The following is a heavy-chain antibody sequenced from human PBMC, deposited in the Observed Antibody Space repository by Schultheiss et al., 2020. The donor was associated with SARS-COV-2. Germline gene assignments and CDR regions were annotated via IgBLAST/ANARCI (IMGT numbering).Heavy chain of an antibody. Sequence: SQTLSLTCTVSGGSISSSSYYWGWIRQPPGKGLEWIGSIYYSGSTYYNPSLKSRVTISVDTSKNQFSLKLSSVTAADTAVYYCARQKTGIAARPRGAFDIWGQGTMVT. J-gene: IGHJ3*02. CDR2: IYYSGST. CDR1: GGSISSSSYY. CDR3: ARQKTGIAARPRGAFDI. D-gene: IGHD6-6*01. V-gene: IGHV4-39*01.